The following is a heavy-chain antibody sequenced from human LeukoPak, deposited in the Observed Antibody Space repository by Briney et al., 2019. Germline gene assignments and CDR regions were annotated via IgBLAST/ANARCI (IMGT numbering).Heavy chain of an antibody. J-gene: IGHJ4*02. CDR1: GGSISTYY. CDR3: ARDTGTVVDY. CDR2: IYYSGST. Sequence: SEPLSLTCTVSGGSISTYYWSWIRQPPGKGLEWIGYIYYSGSTNYNPSLKSRVTTSVDTSKNQFSLKLSSVTAADTAVYYCARDTGTVVDYWGQGTLVTVSS. V-gene: IGHV4-59*01. D-gene: IGHD4-23*01.